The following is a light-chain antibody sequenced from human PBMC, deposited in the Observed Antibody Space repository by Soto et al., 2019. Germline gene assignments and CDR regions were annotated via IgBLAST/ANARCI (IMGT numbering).Light chain of an antibody. CDR3: QKSYSTPLT. J-gene: IGKJ4*01. Sequence: DIQMTQSPSSLSASVGDRVTITCRASQSISSYLNWYQQKPGKAPKLLIYAASSLQGGVPSRFSGSGSGTDFTLTISSLQPEDFATYYCQKSYSTPLTFGGGTKVDIK. CDR1: QSISSY. V-gene: IGKV1-39*01. CDR2: AAS.